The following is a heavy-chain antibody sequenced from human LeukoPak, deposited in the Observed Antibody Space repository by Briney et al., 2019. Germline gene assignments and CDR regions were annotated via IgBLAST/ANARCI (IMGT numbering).Heavy chain of an antibody. J-gene: IGHJ4*02. CDR2: IFGSGDNA. V-gene: IGHV3-23*01. CDR3: GKTTVGYSSGRYPGWPVDY. CDR1: GFTFNNYA. Sequence: PGGSLRLSCAASGFTFNNYAMYWVRQAPGKGLEWVSGIFGSGDNAHYADSVKSRFTISRDNSKNTVYLQMASLRVEDTAVYYCGKTTVGYSSGRYPGWPVDYWGQGILVTVSS. D-gene: IGHD6-19*01.